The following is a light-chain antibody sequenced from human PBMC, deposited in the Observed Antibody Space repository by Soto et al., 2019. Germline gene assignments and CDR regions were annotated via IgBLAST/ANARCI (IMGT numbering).Light chain of an antibody. J-gene: IGLJ1*01. CDR1: SSDVGGYNY. V-gene: IGLV2-14*01. Sequence: QSVLTQPASVSGSPGQSITISCTGTSSDVGGYNYVSWYQQHPGKAPKLMIYDVSNRPPGVSNRFSGSKSGNTASLTISGLQAEDEADYYCSSYTSSSTLVFGTGTKVTV. CDR2: DVS. CDR3: SSYTSSSTLV.